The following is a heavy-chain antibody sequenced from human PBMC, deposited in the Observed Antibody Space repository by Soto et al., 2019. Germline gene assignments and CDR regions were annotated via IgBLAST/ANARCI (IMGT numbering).Heavy chain of an antibody. V-gene: IGHV1-69*01. Sequence: QVQLVQSGAEVKKPGSSVKVSCKASGGTFGSYAISWVRQAPGQGLEWMGGIIPSTSTANYAQKVQGRVTITADVSTSTASMQLSSLRSQDTGVYYCARSQGSSTSLEIYYYYYYGMDVWGQGTTVTVSS. J-gene: IGHJ6*02. CDR1: GGTFGSYA. CDR2: IIPSTSTA. D-gene: IGHD2-2*01. CDR3: ARSQGSSTSLEIYYYYYYGMDV.